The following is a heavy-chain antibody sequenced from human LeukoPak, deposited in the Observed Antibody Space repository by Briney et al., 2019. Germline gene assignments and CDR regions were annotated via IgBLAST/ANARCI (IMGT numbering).Heavy chain of an antibody. V-gene: IGHV3-66*01. CDR1: GFTVSSNY. CDR3: ARSGVGFGYYGMDV. Sequence: GGSLRLSCAASGFTVSSNYMSWVRQAPGKGLEGVSVIYSGGSTYYADSVKGRFTISRDNSKNTLYLQMNSLRAEDTAVYYCARSGVGFGYYGMDVWGQGTTVTVSS. J-gene: IGHJ6*02. D-gene: IGHD3-10*01. CDR2: IYSGGST.